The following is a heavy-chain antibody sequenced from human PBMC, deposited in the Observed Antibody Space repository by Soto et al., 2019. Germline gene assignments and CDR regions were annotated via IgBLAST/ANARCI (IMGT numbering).Heavy chain of an antibody. D-gene: IGHD1-26*01. V-gene: IGHV3-30*18. Sequence: QVQLVESGGGVVQPGRSLRLSCAASGFTFSSYGMHWVRQAPGKGLEWVAVISYDGSNKYYADSVKGRFTISRDNSKNTLYLQMNSLRAEDTAVYYCAKDTPTLTTSRKNSGSLGAQMDVWGQGTTVTVSS. CDR2: ISYDGSNK. CDR1: GFTFSSYG. J-gene: IGHJ6*02. CDR3: AKDTPTLTTSRKNSGSLGAQMDV.